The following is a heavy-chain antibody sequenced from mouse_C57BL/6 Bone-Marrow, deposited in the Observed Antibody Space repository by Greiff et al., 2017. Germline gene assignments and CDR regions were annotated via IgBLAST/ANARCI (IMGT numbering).Heavy chain of an antibody. CDR1: GYTFTSYG. CDR3: ASEAITAVVATDWYFDV. J-gene: IGHJ1*03. Sequence: QVQLKESGAELARPGASVKLSCKASGYTFTSYGISWVKQRTGQGLEWIGEIYPRSGNTYYNEKFKGKATLTADKSSSTAYMELRSLTSEDSAVYFCASEAITAVVATDWYFDVWGTGTTVTVSS. D-gene: IGHD1-1*01. CDR2: IYPRSGNT. V-gene: IGHV1-81*01.